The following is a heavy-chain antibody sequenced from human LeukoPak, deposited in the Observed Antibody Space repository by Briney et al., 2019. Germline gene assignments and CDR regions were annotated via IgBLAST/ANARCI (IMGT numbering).Heavy chain of an antibody. CDR2: MNPDSGNT. CDR3: AVHLPGDYLDP. J-gene: IGHJ5*02. CDR1: GYTFTIYD. D-gene: IGHD4-17*01. Sequence: ASVKVSCKASGYTFTIYDINWVRQAAGQGLEWMGWMNPDSGNTDFAQKFQGRVTMTRNTSISTAYMELSSLSSEDTAVYYCAVHLPGDYLDPWGQGTLVTVSS. V-gene: IGHV1-8*01.